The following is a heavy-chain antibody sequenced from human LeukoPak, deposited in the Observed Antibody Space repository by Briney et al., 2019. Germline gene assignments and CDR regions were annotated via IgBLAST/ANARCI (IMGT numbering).Heavy chain of an antibody. CDR2: IYYSGST. CDR3: ARDLAAGYYDSSGYYYYYYYYMDV. Sequence: SETLSLTYTVSGGSISSYYWSWIRQPPGKGLEWIGYIYYSGSTNYNPSLKSRVTISVDTSKNQFSLKLSSVTAADTAVYYCARDLAAGYYDSSGYYYYYYYYMDVWGKGTTVTVSS. J-gene: IGHJ6*03. D-gene: IGHD3-22*01. V-gene: IGHV4-59*01. CDR1: GGSISSYY.